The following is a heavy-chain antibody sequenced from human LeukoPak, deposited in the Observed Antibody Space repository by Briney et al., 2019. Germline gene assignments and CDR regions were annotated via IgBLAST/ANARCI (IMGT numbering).Heavy chain of an antibody. V-gene: IGHV4-59*01. CDR3: AREGGNY. CDR1: GGSISNYY. D-gene: IGHD4-23*01. Sequence: SSETLSRTSTVSGGSISNYYWSWIRQPPGKGLEWIGYIYYSGSTNYNPSLKSRVTISVDTSKNQFSLKLSSVTAADTAVYYCAREGGNYWGQGALVTVSS. J-gene: IGHJ4*02. CDR2: IYYSGST.